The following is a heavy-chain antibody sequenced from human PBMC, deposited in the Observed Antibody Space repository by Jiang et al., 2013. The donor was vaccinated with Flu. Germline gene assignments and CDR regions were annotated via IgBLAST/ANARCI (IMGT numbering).Heavy chain of an antibody. D-gene: IGHD5-18*01. CDR3: ASVDTAMVWNYFDY. V-gene: IGHV4-39*07. J-gene: IGHJ4*02. Sequence: TLSLTCTVSGGSISSSSYYWGWIRQPPGKGLEWIGSIYYSGSTNYNPSLKSRVTISVDTSKNQFSLKLSSVTAADTAVYYCASVDTAMVWNYFDYWGQGTLVTVSS. CDR2: IYYSGST. CDR1: GGSISSSSYY.